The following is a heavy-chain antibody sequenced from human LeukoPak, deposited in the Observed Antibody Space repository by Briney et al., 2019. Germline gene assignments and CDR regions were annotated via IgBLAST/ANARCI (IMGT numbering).Heavy chain of an antibody. CDR3: ARGLRGRFGYDSSGYYYPLGY. D-gene: IGHD3-22*01. J-gene: IGHJ4*02. CDR2: ISVYNGNT. Sequence: ASEKVSCKASGGTFSSYAISWVRQAPGQGLEWMGWISVYNGNTNYAQKLQGRVTMTTDTSTSTAYMELRSLRSEDTAVYYCARGLRGRFGYDSSGYYYPLGYWGQGTLVTVSS. CDR1: GGTFSSYA. V-gene: IGHV1-18*01.